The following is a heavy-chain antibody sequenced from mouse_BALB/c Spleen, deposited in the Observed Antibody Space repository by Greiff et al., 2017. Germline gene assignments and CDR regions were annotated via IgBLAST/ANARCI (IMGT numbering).Heavy chain of an antibody. D-gene: IGHD2-4*01. V-gene: IGHV2-2*02. Sequence: VKLMESGPGLVQPSQSLSITCTVSGFSLTSYGVHWVRQSPGKGLEWLGVIWSGGSTDYNAAFISRLSISKDNSKSQVFFKMNSLQANDTAIYYCAFLIRDNAYWGQGTLVTVSA. CDR3: AFLIRDNAY. CDR1: GFSLTSYG. J-gene: IGHJ3*01. CDR2: IWSGGST.